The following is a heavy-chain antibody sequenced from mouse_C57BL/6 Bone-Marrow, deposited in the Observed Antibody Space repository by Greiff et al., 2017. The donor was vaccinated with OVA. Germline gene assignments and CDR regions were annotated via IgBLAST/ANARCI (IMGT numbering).Heavy chain of an antibody. CDR3: ARGSSYYFDY. V-gene: IGHV5-6*01. Sequence: EVQGVESGGDLVKPGGSLKLSCAASGFTFSRYGMSWVRQTPDTRLEWVATISSGGSYTYYPASVTGRFPISRDNAKNTLYLQMSSLKSEDTAMYYCARGSSYYFDYWGQGTTLTVSS. J-gene: IGHJ2*01. CDR1: GFTFSRYG. CDR2: ISSGGSYT.